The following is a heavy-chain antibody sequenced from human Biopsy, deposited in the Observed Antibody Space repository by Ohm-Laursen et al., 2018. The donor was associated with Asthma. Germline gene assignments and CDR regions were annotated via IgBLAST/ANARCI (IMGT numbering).Heavy chain of an antibody. CDR2: IYHSGST. Sequence: TLSLTCAVSGGSISSGGYSWSWIRQPPGKGLEWIGYIYHSGSTYYNPSLKSRVTTSVDTSKNQFSLKLSSVTAADTAVYYCARITNDRIAAAGRYYYYGMDVWGQGTTVTVSS. CDR1: GGSISSGGYS. CDR3: ARITNDRIAAAGRYYYYGMDV. V-gene: IGHV4-30-2*01. J-gene: IGHJ6*02. D-gene: IGHD6-13*01.